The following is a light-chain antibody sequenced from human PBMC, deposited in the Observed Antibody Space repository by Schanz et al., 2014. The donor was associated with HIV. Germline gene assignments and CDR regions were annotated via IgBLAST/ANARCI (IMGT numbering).Light chain of an antibody. CDR2: GAS. J-gene: IGKJ1*01. CDR1: QSVGSN. Sequence: IVLTQSPGTLSLSPGESATLSCRASQSVGSNLAWYQHKPGQAPRLLIYGASTRATGIPASFSGSGSGAEFTLTISSLQSEDFAVYYCQQYNSWPRTFGQGTKVEI. V-gene: IGKV3-15*01. CDR3: QQYNSWPRT.